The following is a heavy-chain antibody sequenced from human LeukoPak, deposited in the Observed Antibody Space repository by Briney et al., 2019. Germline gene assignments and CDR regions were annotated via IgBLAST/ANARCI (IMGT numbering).Heavy chain of an antibody. V-gene: IGHV4-39*01. CDR1: SDSIITTSYW. J-gene: IGHJ4*02. CDR3: ARQRGLGLWYFDY. CDR2: IHYSERT. D-gene: IGHD3-16*01. Sequence: SETLSLTCTVSSDSIITTSYWWGWIRQPPGKGLEWIGSIHYSERTHCNPSLKSRVTLSVDTSRNQFSLKLSSVTAADTAVYYCARQRGLGLWYFDYWGRGTLVTVSS.